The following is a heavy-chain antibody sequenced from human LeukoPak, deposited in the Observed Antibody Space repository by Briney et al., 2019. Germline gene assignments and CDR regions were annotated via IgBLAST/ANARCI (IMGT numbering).Heavy chain of an antibody. J-gene: IGHJ5*02. CDR3: ATQNPDYGSGSPNWFDP. V-gene: IGHV4-39*01. CDR1: GFTFSSYW. Sequence: GSLRLSCAASGFTFSSYWMSWVRQPPGKGLEWIGSIYYSGSTYYNPSLKSRVTISVDTSKNQFSLKLSSVTAADTAVYYCATQNPDYGSGSPNWFDPWGQGTLVTVSS. D-gene: IGHD3-10*01. CDR2: IYYSGST.